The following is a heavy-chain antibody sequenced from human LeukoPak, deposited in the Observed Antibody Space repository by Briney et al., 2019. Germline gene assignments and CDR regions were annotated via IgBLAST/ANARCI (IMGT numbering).Heavy chain of an antibody. D-gene: IGHD3-10*01. CDR2: IYHSAST. CDR3: AKDRQLASYHY. Sequence: SETLSLTCTVSGDSISSTIYYWGWIRQPPGKGLEWSGCIYHSASTYYNPSLKSRATISVDTSNNQFSLNLSSVTAAHTAVYSCAKDRQLASYHYWGQGALVSVPS. V-gene: IGHV4-39*07. CDR1: GDSISSTIYY. J-gene: IGHJ4*02.